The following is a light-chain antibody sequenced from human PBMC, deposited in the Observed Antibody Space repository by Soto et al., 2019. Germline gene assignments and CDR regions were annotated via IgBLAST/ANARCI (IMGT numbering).Light chain of an antibody. CDR3: LQDYNYPNT. V-gene: IGKV1-6*01. Sequence: AIQMTQSPSSLSASVGDRVTITCRASQGIRNDLGWYQQKPGKAPKLLIYAASSLQSGVPSRFSDSGSGTDFTLTISSLQPVDFATYYCLQDYNYPNTFGQGTKLEIK. J-gene: IGKJ2*01. CDR1: QGIRND. CDR2: AAS.